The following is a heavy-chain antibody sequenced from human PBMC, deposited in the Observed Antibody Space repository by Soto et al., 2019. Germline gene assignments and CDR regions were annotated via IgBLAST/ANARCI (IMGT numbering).Heavy chain of an antibody. J-gene: IGHJ4*02. CDR1: GGSISSGGYY. V-gene: IGHV4-31*03. D-gene: IGHD3-22*01. CDR2: IYYSGST. CDR3: ARVWDSSGPNFDY. Sequence: QVQLQESGPGLVKPSQTLSLTCTVSGGSISSGGYYWSWIRQHPGKGLEWIGYIYYSGSTYYNSSLKSRVTISVNTSKNQFSLKLSSVTAADTAVYYCARVWDSSGPNFDYWGQGTLVTVSS.